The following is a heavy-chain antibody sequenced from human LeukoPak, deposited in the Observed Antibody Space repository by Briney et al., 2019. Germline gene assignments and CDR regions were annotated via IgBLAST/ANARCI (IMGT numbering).Heavy chain of an antibody. D-gene: IGHD3-22*01. CDR2: VSYSGNT. Sequence: SETLSLTCAVYGGSFSGYYWTWIRQPPGKGLEWIGFVSYSGNTNYNPSLKSRVTISLDTSRNQFSLKLNSVTAADTAVYHCARGVGSGYTDDWGQGTLVTVFS. V-gene: IGHV4-59*01. CDR3: ARGVGSGYTDD. CDR1: GGSFSGYY. J-gene: IGHJ4*02.